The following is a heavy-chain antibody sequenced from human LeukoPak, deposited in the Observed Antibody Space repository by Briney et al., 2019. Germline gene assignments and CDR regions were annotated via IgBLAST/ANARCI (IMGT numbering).Heavy chain of an antibody. CDR2: IWYDGSNK. CDR3: AKDPQNYGDYVDGLFDY. D-gene: IGHD4-17*01. Sequence: LGGSLRLSCAASGFTFSSYGMHWVRQAPGKGLEWVAVIWYDGSNKYYADSVKGRFTISRDNSKNTLYLQMNRLRAEDTAVYYCAKDPQNYGDYVDGLFDYWGQGTLVTVSS. J-gene: IGHJ4*02. V-gene: IGHV3-33*06. CDR1: GFTFSSYG.